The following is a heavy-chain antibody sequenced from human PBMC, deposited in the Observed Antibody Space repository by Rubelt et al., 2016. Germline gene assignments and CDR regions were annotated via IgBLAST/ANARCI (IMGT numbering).Heavy chain of an antibody. V-gene: IGHV4-34*01. CDR1: GGSFSGYY. J-gene: IGHJ6*02. CDR2: INHSGST. Sequence: QVQLQQWGAGLLKPSETLSLTCAVYGGSFSGYYWSWIRQPPGKGLEWIGEINHSGSTNYNPSLKSRVTISVDTSKNQFSRSLSSVTAADTAVFYCARPLGFNYYNGMDVWGQGTTVTVSS. CDR3: ARPLGFNYYNGMDV.